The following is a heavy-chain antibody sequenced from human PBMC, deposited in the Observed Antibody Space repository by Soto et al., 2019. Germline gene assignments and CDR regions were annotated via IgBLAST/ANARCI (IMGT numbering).Heavy chain of an antibody. D-gene: IGHD3-22*01. CDR3: TRAYEYYYDSRGRDYYYYYSMDV. Sequence: EVQLVESGGGLVQPGRSLRLSCTASGFTFGDYAMSWVRQAPGKGLEWVCSIRSKANGGTTEYAASVEGRFTISRDDSKSIAYLQMNSLKIEDTAVYYCTRAYEYYYDSRGRDYYYYYSMDVWGQGTTVTVSS. CDR2: IRSKANGGTT. CDR1: GFTFGDYA. J-gene: IGHJ6*02. V-gene: IGHV3-49*04.